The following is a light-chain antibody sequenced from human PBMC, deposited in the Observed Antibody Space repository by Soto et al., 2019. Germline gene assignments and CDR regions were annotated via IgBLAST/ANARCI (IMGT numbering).Light chain of an antibody. Sequence: EIVMTQSPATLSVSPGERATLSCRASQSVSGNLAWYQQKPGQAPRLLIYGASTRAAGIPARFSGSGSGTEFTLTISSLQSSDCAVYYCQQYNNWSPSTFVQGPKLEIK. CDR1: QSVSGN. CDR3: QQYNNWSPST. J-gene: IGKJ2*02. CDR2: GAS. V-gene: IGKV3-15*01.